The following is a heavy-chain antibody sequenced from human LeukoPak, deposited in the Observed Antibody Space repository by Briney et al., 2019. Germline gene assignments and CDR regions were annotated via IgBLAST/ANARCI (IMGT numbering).Heavy chain of an antibody. V-gene: IGHV4-38-2*01. D-gene: IGHD3-22*01. CDR2: IYHSGST. CDR3: ARLKLGSAYSYTDDY. CDR1: GDSITNNYY. J-gene: IGHJ4*02. Sequence: SSETLSLTRAVSGDSITNNYYWGWIRQPPGKGLEWIGSIYHSGSTYYNPSLKSRVTISVDTSKNQFSLKLSSVTAADTAVYYCARLKLGSAYSYTDDYSGQGTLVTVSS.